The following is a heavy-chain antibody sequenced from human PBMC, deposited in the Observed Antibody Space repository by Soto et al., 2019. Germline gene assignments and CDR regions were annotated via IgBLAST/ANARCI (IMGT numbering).Heavy chain of an antibody. CDR2: IGESGTPT. J-gene: IGHJ6*02. CDR3: ARYILGVRYYGMDV. D-gene: IGHD5-18*01. Sequence: LRLSCAASGFTFSSYAMKWVRQAPGKGLEWVSLIGESGTPTYYADSVKGRFTISRDNSGDTLFLEMYSLRAEDTAVYYCARYILGVRYYGMDVWCQGTTVTVSS. CDR1: GFTFSSYA. V-gene: IGHV3-23*01.